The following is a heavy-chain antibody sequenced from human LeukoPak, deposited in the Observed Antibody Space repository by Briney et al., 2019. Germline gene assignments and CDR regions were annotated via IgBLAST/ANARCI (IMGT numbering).Heavy chain of an antibody. Sequence: GGSLRLSCAASEFTFSSYAMSWVRQAPGKGLERVSAISGSGGRTYYAESVKGRFTISRDNNENTLYLQMNSLRAEDTAVYYCAKAAQVAGRPNLGGHFDYWGQGTLVTVSS. V-gene: IGHV3-23*01. CDR2: ISGSGGRT. J-gene: IGHJ4*02. CDR3: AKAAQVAGRPNLGGHFDY. CDR1: EFTFSSYA. D-gene: IGHD6-6*01.